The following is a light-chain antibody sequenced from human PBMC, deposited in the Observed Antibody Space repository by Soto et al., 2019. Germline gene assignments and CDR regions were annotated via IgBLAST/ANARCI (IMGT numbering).Light chain of an antibody. Sequence: TVMTQSPATLSMSPGDRAALSCRASLNVATNMAWYQQKPGQAPRLLIYGASIRATGVPARFTGSGSGTEFTLTINKLQSEDFAVYYCHQYNTGLRTFGRGTRVE. V-gene: IGKV3-15*01. CDR1: LNVATN. CDR2: GAS. CDR3: HQYNTGLRT. J-gene: IGKJ1*01.